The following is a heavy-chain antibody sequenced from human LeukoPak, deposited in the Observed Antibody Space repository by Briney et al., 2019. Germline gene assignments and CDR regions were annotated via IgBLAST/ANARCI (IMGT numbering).Heavy chain of an antibody. D-gene: IGHD4-4*01. Sequence: GGSLRLSCAASGFTFSSYAMHWVRQAPGKGLEWVAVISYDGSNKYYADSVKGRITISRDSSRNTLYLQMNSLRDEDTAVYYCARSGVTTVIPWYFDYWGQGTLVTVSS. CDR3: ARSGVTTVIPWYFDY. V-gene: IGHV3-30-3*01. CDR2: ISYDGSNK. J-gene: IGHJ4*02. CDR1: GFTFSSYA.